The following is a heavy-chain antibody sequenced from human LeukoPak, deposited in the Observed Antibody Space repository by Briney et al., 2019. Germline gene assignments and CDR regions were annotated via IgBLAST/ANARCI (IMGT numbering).Heavy chain of an antibody. CDR2: ISGSDDNT. CDR3: ARVSHYDFWSGYCLFDY. V-gene: IGHV3-23*01. CDR1: GLTFSSYA. J-gene: IGHJ4*02. Sequence: GGSLRLSCAASGLTFSSYAMTWVRQAPGKGLEWVSGISGSDDNTFYADSVRGRFTISRDNSKNTLYLQMNSLRAEDTAVYYCARVSHYDFWSGYCLFDYWGQGTLVTVSS. D-gene: IGHD3-3*01.